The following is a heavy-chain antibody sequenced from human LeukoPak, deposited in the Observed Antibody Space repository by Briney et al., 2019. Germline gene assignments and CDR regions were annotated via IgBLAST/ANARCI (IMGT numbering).Heavy chain of an antibody. J-gene: IGHJ4*02. CDR2: IYTSGST. D-gene: IGHD3-22*01. V-gene: IGHV4-61*02. CDR1: GGSISSGSYY. Sequence: SETLSLTCTVSGGSISSGSYYWSWIRQPAGKGLEWIGRIYTSGSTNYNPSLKSRVTVSVDTSKNQFSLKLSSVTAADTAVYYCARHPNPYYYDSSGLFDYWGQGTLVTVSS. CDR3: ARHPNPYYYDSSGLFDY.